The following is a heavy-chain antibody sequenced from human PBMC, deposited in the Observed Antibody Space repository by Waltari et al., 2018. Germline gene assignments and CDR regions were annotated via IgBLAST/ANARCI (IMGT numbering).Heavy chain of an antibody. CDR2: IYTSGST. V-gene: IGHV4-61*02. J-gene: IGHJ5*02. CDR1: GGPISSGSYY. CDR3: AREGCTTTSCYTGWFDP. Sequence: QVQLQESGPGLVKPSQTLSLPCPVPGGPISSGSYYCTWLRQPAGKGLEWIGRIYTSGSTNYNRSLKSRVTISVDTSKNQVSLKLSSVTAADTAVYYCAREGCTTTSCYTGWFDPWGQGTLVTVSS. D-gene: IGHD2-2*02.